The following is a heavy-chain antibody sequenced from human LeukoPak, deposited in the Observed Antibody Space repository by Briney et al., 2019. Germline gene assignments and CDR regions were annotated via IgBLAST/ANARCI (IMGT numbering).Heavy chain of an antibody. D-gene: IGHD1-26*01. Sequence: PSETLSLTCTVSGGSISSSSYYWGWIRQPPGKGLEWIGSIYYSGSTYYNPSLKSRVTISVDTSKNQFSLKLSSVTAADTAVYYCARTLYSGSYRLFDYWGQGTLVTVSS. V-gene: IGHV4-39*01. CDR1: GGSISSSSYY. CDR2: IYYSGST. CDR3: ARTLYSGSYRLFDY. J-gene: IGHJ4*02.